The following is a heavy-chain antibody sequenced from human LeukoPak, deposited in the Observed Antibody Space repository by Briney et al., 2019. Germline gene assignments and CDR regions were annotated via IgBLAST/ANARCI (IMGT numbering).Heavy chain of an antibody. CDR2: ISYDGSNK. V-gene: IGHV3-30*03. D-gene: IGHD6-19*01. CDR1: GFTFSSYG. CDR3: ARAQQWLAPILDY. J-gene: IGHJ4*02. Sequence: PGRSLRLSCAASGFTFSSYGMHWVRQAPGKGLEWVAVISYDGSNKYYADSVKGRFTISRDNSKNTLYLQMNGLRAEDTAVYYCARAQQWLAPILDYWGQGTLVTVSS.